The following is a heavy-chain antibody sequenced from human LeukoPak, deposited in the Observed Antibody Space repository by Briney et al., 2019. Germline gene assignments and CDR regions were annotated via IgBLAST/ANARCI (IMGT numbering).Heavy chain of an antibody. CDR3: ARDSYYYGMDV. CDR1: GFTFSSCG. J-gene: IGHJ6*02. Sequence: GGSLRLSCAASGFTFSSCGMHWVRQAPGKGLEWVAVIWYDGSNKYYADSVKGRFTISRDNSKNTLYLQMNSLGAEDTAVYYCARDSYYYGMDVWGQGTTVTVSS. V-gene: IGHV3-33*01. CDR2: IWYDGSNK.